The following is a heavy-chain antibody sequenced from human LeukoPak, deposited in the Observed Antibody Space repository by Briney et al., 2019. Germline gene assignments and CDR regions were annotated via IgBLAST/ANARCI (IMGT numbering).Heavy chain of an antibody. V-gene: IGHV3-73*01. D-gene: IGHD5-18*01. Sequence: PGGSLKLSCAASGFTFSGSAMHWVRQASGKGLEWVGRIRSKANSYATAYAASVKGRFTISRDDSKNTAYLQMNSLKTEDTAVYYCTRQRRAYSYGYDYWGQGTLVTASS. CDR3: TRQRRAYSYGYDY. CDR1: GFTFSGSA. CDR2: IRSKANSYAT. J-gene: IGHJ4*02.